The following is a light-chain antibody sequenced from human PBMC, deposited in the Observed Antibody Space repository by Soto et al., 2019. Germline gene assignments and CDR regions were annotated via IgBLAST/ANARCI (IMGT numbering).Light chain of an antibody. CDR1: LSVGTN. CDR3: QHHNKWPPGT. J-gene: IGKJ1*01. Sequence: VMTQSPATLSVSPGERATLSCRASLSVGTNLAWYQQKPGQPPRLLIYGATTKATGIQARFSGSGSGTDFTLTIISLQSEDVAVYYLQHHNKWPPGTFCQGTRVEIK. V-gene: IGKV3-15*01. CDR2: GAT.